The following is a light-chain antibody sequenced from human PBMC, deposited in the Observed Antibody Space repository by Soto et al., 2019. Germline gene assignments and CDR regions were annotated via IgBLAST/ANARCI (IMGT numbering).Light chain of an antibody. V-gene: IGKV3-15*01. CDR2: GAS. J-gene: IGKJ1*01. CDR1: QSVSSY. CDR3: QQYNDYSAT. Sequence: EIMLTQSPATLSLSPGERATLSCRASQSVSSYLAWYQQKPGQAPRLLIYGASTRATGIPARFSGSGSGTEFTLTISSLQSEDFATYYCQQYNDYSATFGQGTKVE.